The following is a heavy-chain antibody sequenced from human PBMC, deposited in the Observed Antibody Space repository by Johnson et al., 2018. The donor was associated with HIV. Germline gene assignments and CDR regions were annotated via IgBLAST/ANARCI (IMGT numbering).Heavy chain of an antibody. CDR1: GFTVSSNY. V-gene: IGHV3-66*03. Sequence: MQLVESGGGLIQPGGSLRLSCAASGFTVSSNYMSWVRQAPGKGLEWVSVIYSGGSTYYADSVKGRFTISRDNSKNTLYLQMNSLRAEDTAVYYCASLIAAAATDDAFDIWGQGTMVTVSS. J-gene: IGHJ3*02. D-gene: IGHD6-13*01. CDR3: ASLIAAAATDDAFDI. CDR2: IYSGGST.